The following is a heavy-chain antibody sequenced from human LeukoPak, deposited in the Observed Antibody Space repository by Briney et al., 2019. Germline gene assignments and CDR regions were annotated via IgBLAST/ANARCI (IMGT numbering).Heavy chain of an antibody. J-gene: IGHJ4*02. CDR1: GFTFSSYC. Sequence: PGGSLRLSCAAPGFTFSSYCMHWVRQAPGKGLVWVSRINSDGSSTSYAGSVKGRFTISRDNAKNTLYLQMNSLRAEDTAVYYCARDKISGYYSHFDYWGQGTLVTVSS. V-gene: IGHV3-74*01. CDR3: ARDKISGYYSHFDY. D-gene: IGHD3-22*01. CDR2: INSDGSST.